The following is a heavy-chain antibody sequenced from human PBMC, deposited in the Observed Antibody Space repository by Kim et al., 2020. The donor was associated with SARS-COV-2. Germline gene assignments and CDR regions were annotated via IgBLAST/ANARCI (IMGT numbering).Heavy chain of an antibody. V-gene: IGHV4-34*01. D-gene: IGHD3-10*01. Sequence: SETLSLTCAVYGGSFSGYYWSWIRQPPGKGLEWIGEINHSGSTNYNPSLKSRVTISVDTSKNQFSLKLSSVTAADTAVYYCARWGEYKQYYYGSGSTGPDPWGQGTLVTVSS. CDR3: ARWGEYKQYYYGSGSTGPDP. J-gene: IGHJ5*02. CDR2: INHSGST. CDR1: GGSFSGYY.